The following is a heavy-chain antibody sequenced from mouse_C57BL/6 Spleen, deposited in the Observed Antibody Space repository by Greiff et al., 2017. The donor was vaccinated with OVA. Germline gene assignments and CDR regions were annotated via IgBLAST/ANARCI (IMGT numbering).Heavy chain of an antibody. CDR2: ISSCGSYT. V-gene: IGHV5-6*01. Sequence: EVQVVESGGDLVKPGGSLKLSCAASGFTFSSYGMSWVRQTPDKRLEWVATISSCGSYTYYPDSVKGRFTISRDNAKNTLYLQMSSLKSEDTALYYCARCYYYGSSYGCAYWGQGTLVTVSA. CDR3: ARCYYYGSSYGCAY. J-gene: IGHJ3*01. D-gene: IGHD1-1*01. CDR1: GFTFSSYG.